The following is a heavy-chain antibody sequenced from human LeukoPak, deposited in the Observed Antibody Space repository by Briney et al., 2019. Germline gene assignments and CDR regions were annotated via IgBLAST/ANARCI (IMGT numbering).Heavy chain of an antibody. Sequence: ASVKVSCKASGYTFTSYGISWVRQAPGQGLEWMGWISAYNGNTNYAQKLQGRVTMTTDTSTSTAYMELRSLRSDDTAVYYCASKTYCGGDCYYFDYWGQGTLVTVSS. CDR2: ISAYNGNT. CDR3: ASKTYCGGDCYYFDY. D-gene: IGHD2-21*01. V-gene: IGHV1-18*01. J-gene: IGHJ4*02. CDR1: GYTFTSYG.